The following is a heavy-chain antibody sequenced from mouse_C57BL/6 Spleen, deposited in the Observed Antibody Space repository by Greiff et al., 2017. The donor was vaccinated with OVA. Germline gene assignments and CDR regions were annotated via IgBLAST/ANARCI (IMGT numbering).Heavy chain of an antibody. CDR1: GFTFSSYT. J-gene: IGHJ2*01. Sequence: EVQLVESGGGLVKPGGSLKLSCAASGFTFSSYTMSWVRQTPEKRLEWVATISGGGGNTYYPDSVKGRFTISRDNAKNTLYLQMSSLRSEDTALYYCARRVYFDYWGQGTTLTVSS. CDR2: ISGGGGNT. CDR3: ARRVYFDY. V-gene: IGHV5-9*01.